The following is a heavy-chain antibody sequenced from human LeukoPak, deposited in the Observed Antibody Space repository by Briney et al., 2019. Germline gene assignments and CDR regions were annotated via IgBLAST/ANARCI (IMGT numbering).Heavy chain of an antibody. CDR3: AGGARAYYYYYMDV. J-gene: IGHJ6*03. D-gene: IGHD3-16*01. CDR1: GGSISSGGYY. V-gene: IGHV4-31*03. CDR2: IDYSGSA. Sequence: SETLSLTCTVSGGSISSGGYYWSWIRQHPGKGLEWIGYIDYSGSAYYNPSLKSRVIISVDTSQNQFSLKLSSVTAADTAVYYCAGGARAYYYYYMDVWGKGTTVAVSS.